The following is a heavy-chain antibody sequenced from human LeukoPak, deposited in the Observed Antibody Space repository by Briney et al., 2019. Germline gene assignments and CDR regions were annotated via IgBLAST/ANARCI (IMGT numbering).Heavy chain of an antibody. V-gene: IGHV1-18*04. CDR3: STCSQWLPNFDY. J-gene: IGHJ4*02. CDR1: GYTFTNYG. CDR2: ISTHNGDT. Sequence: SVPVSSTASGYTFTNYGISWVRQAPGQGLEWLGWISTHNGDTNYAQKFEGRVTMTTDTFTSTAYMELRSLRSDDTAVYYCSTCSQWLPNFDYWGQGTLVTVSS. D-gene: IGHD5-12*01.